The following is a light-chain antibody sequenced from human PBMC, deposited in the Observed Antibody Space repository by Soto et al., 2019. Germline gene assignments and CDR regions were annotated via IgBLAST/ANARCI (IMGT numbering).Light chain of an antibody. V-gene: IGLV2-8*01. CDR1: SSDVGDYNY. J-gene: IGLJ3*02. Sequence: QSALTQPPSASGSPGQSVTISCTGTSSDVGDYNYVSWYQQHPGKAPKLMIYEVSKRPSGVPDRFSGSKSGNTASLTVSGLQAEDEADYYCSSYAGSNTWVFGGGTKLTGL. CDR3: SSYAGSNTWV. CDR2: EVS.